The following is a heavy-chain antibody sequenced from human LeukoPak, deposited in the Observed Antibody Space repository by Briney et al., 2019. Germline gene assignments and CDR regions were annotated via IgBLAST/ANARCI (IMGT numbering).Heavy chain of an antibody. J-gene: IGHJ6*03. CDR3: AKYSGYCTSTSCQSLYYYYYMDV. CDR2: ISGSGGTT. V-gene: IGHV3-23*01. Sequence: GXLRLSCAASRVTFTSYPMSWVRQAPGKGLEWVSAISGSGGTTYYADSVKGRFTISRDNSKNTLYLQMNSLRAEDTAVYYCAKYSGYCTSTSCQSLYYYYYMDVWGKGTTVTVSS. CDR1: RVTFTSYP. D-gene: IGHD2-2*01.